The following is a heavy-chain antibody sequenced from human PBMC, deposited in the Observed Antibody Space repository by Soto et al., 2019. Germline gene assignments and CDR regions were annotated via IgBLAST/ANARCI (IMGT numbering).Heavy chain of an antibody. V-gene: IGHV3-48*03. CDR2: ISNSGNTI. J-gene: IGHJ6*02. D-gene: IGHD1-20*01. Sequence: GGSLILSCVASGVVFKNYEMNWVRQAPGKGLEGISYISNSGNTIYVADSMRGRFTISRDNAKNSLFLQMNSLRADDTAVYYCARDIDNRDYYYGLDVWGQGTTVTVSS. CDR1: GVVFKNYE. CDR3: ARDIDNRDYYYGLDV.